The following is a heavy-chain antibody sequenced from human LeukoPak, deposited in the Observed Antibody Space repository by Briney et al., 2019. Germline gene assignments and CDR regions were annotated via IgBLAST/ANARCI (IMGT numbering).Heavy chain of an antibody. D-gene: IGHD4-17*01. J-gene: IGHJ4*02. V-gene: IGHV3-48*03. CDR1: GFTFSNYE. CDR2: ITSSGSIM. Sequence: QTGVSLRLSCAASGFTFSNYEMNWVRQAPGKGLEWVSYITSSGSIMYYPDSVKGRFTISRDNAKNSLYLQMNSLRAEDTAVYYCAREGDYGDSDYWGQGTLVTVSS. CDR3: AREGDYGDSDY.